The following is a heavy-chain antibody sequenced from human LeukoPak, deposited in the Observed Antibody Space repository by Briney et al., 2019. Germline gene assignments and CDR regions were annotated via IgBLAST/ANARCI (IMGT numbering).Heavy chain of an antibody. J-gene: IGHJ4*02. CDR3: AKGTAQWELYDY. CDR2: IIEGGDVT. V-gene: IGHV3-23*01. CDR1: GFAFGSYA. D-gene: IGHD4-23*01. Sequence: PGGSLRLSCAASGFAFGSYAMSWVRQAPGKGLEWVSAIIEGGDVTFYTDSVEGRFTISRDNSKNTLYLQMNSLRAEDTALYYCAKGTAQWELYDYWGQGTLVTVSS.